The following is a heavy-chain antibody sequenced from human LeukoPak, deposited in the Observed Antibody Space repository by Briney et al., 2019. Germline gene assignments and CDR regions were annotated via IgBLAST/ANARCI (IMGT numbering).Heavy chain of an antibody. D-gene: IGHD3-3*01. J-gene: IGHJ4*02. V-gene: IGHV4-61*02. CDR2: IYTSGST. Sequence: SQTLSLTCTVSGGSISSGSYYWSWIRQPAGKGLEWIGRIYTSGSTNYNPSLKSRVTMSVDTSKNQFSLKLSSVTAADTAVYYCARESPDFWSGCFDYWGRGTLVTVSS. CDR3: ARESPDFWSGCFDY. CDR1: GGSISSGSYY.